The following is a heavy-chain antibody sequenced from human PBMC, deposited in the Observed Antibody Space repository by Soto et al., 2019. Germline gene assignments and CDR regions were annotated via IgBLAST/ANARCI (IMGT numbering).Heavy chain of an antibody. CDR1: SGSITSSAYY. V-gene: IGHV4-39*01. J-gene: IGHJ4*02. Sequence: SETLSLTCTVSSGSITSSAYYWGWIRQPPGKGLEWIGSMLYSGNTYYNPSLKSRVSISVDTSKNQFSLKLSSVTAADTAVYYCARLHDYVWGSWRRVLHYWGKGPLVSLSS. CDR2: MLYSGNT. D-gene: IGHD3-16*01. CDR3: ARLHDYVWGSWRRVLHY.